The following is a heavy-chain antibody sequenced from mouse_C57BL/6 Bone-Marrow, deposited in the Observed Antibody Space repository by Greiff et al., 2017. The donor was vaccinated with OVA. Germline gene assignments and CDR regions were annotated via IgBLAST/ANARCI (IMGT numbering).Heavy chain of an antibody. V-gene: IGHV3-8*01. J-gene: IGHJ4*01. CDR2: ISYSGST. CDR1: GYSITSDY. Sequence: EVMLVESGPGLAKPSQPLSLTCSVTGYSITSDYWNLIRKFPGNKLEYMGYISYSGSTYYNPSLKSRISITRDTSKNQYYLQLNSVTTEDTATYYCARWRSLYAMDYWGQGTSVTVSS. CDR3: ARWRSLYAMDY.